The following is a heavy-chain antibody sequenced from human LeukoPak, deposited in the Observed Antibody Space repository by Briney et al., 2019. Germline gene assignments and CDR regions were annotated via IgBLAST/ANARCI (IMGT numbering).Heavy chain of an antibody. CDR3: ANEGLPAAISSWFDP. D-gene: IGHD2-2*01. CDR2: ISGSGGST. J-gene: IGHJ5*02. V-gene: IGHV3-23*01. Sequence: PGGSLGLSCAASGFTFSSYAMSWVRQAPGKGLEWVSAISGSGGSTYYADSVKGGFTISRDNSKNTLYLQMNSLRAEDTAVYYCANEGLPAAISSWFDPWGQGTLVTVSS. CDR1: GFTFSSYA.